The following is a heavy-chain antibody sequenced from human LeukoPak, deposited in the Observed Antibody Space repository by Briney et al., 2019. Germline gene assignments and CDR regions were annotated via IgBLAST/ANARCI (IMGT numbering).Heavy chain of an antibody. CDR3: ARGFYGGYYYYYYMDV. J-gene: IGHJ6*03. CDR1: GYTFTGYY. Sequence: ASVKISCKASGYTFTGYYMHCVRQPPGQGLEWMGWINPPSGGTNYAQKFQGRVTMTRDTSISTAYMELSRLRSDDTAVYYCARGFYGGYYYYYYMDVWGKGTTVTVSS. CDR2: INPPSGGT. D-gene: IGHD4/OR15-4a*01. V-gene: IGHV1-2*02.